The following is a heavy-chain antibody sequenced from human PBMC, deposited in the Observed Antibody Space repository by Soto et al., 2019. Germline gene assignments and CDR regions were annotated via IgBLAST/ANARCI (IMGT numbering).Heavy chain of an antibody. CDR2: LYSGDNA. CDR3: ARVRDMDYDFWSGWSA. V-gene: IGHV3-66*01. D-gene: IGHD3-3*01. J-gene: IGHJ5*02. Sequence: EVQLVESGGGLVQPGGSLRLSCAASGFTVSSNYMSWVRQAPGKGLEWVSVLYSGDNAYYADSVKGRFTISRDNSKNTLYLQMNSLRAEDRAVYYCARVRDMDYDFWSGWSAWGQGTLVTVSS. CDR1: GFTVSSNY.